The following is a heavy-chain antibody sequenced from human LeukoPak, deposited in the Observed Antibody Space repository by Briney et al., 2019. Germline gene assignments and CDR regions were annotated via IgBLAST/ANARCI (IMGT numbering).Heavy chain of an antibody. D-gene: IGHD1-1*01. J-gene: IGHJ4*02. CDR1: GYNVTSYW. Sequence: GESLKISSKVSGYNVTSYWIAWVRQMPGKGLEWMGIIYPPDSDTRYSPSFQGQVTISADKSISTAYLQWSSLKASDTAMYYCARHSTTGHDYWGQGTLVTVSS. CDR2: IYPPDSDT. V-gene: IGHV5-51*01. CDR3: ARHSTTGHDY.